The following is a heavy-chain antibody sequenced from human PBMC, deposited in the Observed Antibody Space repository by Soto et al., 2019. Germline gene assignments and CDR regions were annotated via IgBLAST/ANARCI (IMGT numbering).Heavy chain of an antibody. D-gene: IGHD5-12*01. Sequence: PGGSLRLSCAASGFTFSSYAMSWVRQAPGKGLVWVSRINGDGTTLYYADSVKGRLTISRDSAMNTLYLHIYSLRDEDTGVYYCARGATGYGNFDYWGQGTLVTVSS. J-gene: IGHJ4*02. CDR1: GFTFSSYA. V-gene: IGHV3-74*01. CDR3: ARGATGYGNFDY. CDR2: INGDGTTL.